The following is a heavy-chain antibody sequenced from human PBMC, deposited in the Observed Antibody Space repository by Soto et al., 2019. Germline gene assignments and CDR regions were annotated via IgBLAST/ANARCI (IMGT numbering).Heavy chain of an antibody. Sequence: GGSLLYSRAASGLTLRSWGLHWVRQAPGQVLEGVAVGSYDGSIKYDADAVRGRFTISREHSKNTLYLQMKSLRADDNSGDYCAKYLDVVVSGGAAFDIVGQG. J-gene: IGHJ3*02. V-gene: IGHV3-30*18. D-gene: IGHD2-15*01. CDR3: AKYLDVVVSGGAAFDI. CDR1: GLTLRSWG. CDR2: GSYDGSIK.